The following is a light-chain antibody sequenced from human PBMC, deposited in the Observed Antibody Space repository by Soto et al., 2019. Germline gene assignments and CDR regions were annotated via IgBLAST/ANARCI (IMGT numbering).Light chain of an antibody. V-gene: IGKV3-20*01. J-gene: IGKJ2*01. CDR3: QRYDMSPFP. CDR2: GAS. CDR1: QSVRSTY. Sequence: EIVLTQSPGTLSLSPGERATLSCRASQSVRSTYLAWYQQKPGQAPRLLIYGASSRATGIPDRFSGSGSGTDFTLTISRLEPEDFAVYYCQRYDMSPFPFGQGTKLEIK.